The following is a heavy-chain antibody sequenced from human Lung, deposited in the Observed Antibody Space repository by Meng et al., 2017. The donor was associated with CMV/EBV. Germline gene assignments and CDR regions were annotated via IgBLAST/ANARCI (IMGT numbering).Heavy chain of an antibody. CDR2: IQDDGSYT. V-gene: IGHV3-30*02. D-gene: IGHD3-22*01. CDR3: ARAADLYDYYDSSGYYGY. CDR1: GSSFSTYG. Sequence: GGSXRLXXAASGSSFSTYGMNWVRQAPGKGLEWVAFIQDDGSYTNYADSVKGRFTISRDNSKSTLYLQMNSLRAEDTAVYYCARAADLYDYYDSSGYYGYWXQGTLVTVSS. J-gene: IGHJ4*02.